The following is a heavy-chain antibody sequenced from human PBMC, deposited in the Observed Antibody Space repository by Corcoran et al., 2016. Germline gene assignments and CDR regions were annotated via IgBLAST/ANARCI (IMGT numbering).Heavy chain of an antibody. CDR3: TTATVPAATAYYYYGMDV. CDR2: IKSKTDGGTT. J-gene: IGHJ6*02. D-gene: IGHD2-2*01. V-gene: IGHV3-15*07. Sequence: EVQLVESGGGLVKPGGSLRLSCAASGFTFSNAWMNWVRQAPGKGLEWVGRIKSKTDGGTTDYAAPVKGRFTSSRDESKNTLYLQMNSLKTEDTAVYYCTTATVPAATAYYYYGMDVWGQGTTVTVSS. CDR1: GFTFSNAW.